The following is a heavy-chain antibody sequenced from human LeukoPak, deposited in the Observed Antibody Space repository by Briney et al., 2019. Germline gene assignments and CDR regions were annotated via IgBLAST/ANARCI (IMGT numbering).Heavy chain of an antibody. CDR1: GYTFTSYG. Sequence: ASVKVSCKASGYTFTSYGFTWVRQAPGQGLEWMGWISANSGNTNYAPKFQGRVTMTTDTSTSTAYMDLRSLRSDDTAVYYCARAPLGTYDFWSGYYSYWGQGTLVTVSS. V-gene: IGHV1-18*01. D-gene: IGHD3-3*01. J-gene: IGHJ4*02. CDR2: ISANSGNT. CDR3: ARAPLGTYDFWSGYYSY.